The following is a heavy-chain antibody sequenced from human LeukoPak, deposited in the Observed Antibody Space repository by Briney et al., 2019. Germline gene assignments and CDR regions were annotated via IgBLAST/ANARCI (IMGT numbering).Heavy chain of an antibody. V-gene: IGHV4-59*01. CDR1: GGSISSYY. CDR3: ARVDAYDSSHDRVFQH. D-gene: IGHD3-22*01. J-gene: IGHJ1*01. Sequence: PSETLSLTCTVSGGSISSYYWSWIRQPPGKGLEWIGYIYYSGSTNYNPSLKSRVTISVDTTKNQFSLKLSSVTAADTAVYYCARVDAYDSSHDRVFQHWGQGTLVTVSS. CDR2: IYYSGST.